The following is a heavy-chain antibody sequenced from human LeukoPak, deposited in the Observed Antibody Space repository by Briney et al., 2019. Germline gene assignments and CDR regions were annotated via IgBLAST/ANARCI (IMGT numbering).Heavy chain of an antibody. Sequence: SETLSLTCAVYGGSFSGYYWSWIRQPPGKGLEWIGEINHSGSTNYNPSLKSRVTILVDTSKNQFSLKLSSVTAADTAVYYCARAGYSSGWFDYWGQGTLVTVSS. CDR3: ARAGYSSGWFDY. J-gene: IGHJ4*02. V-gene: IGHV4-34*01. CDR2: INHSGST. CDR1: GGSFSGYY. D-gene: IGHD6-19*01.